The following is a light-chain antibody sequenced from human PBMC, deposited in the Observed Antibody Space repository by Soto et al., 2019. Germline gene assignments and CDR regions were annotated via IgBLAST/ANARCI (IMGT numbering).Light chain of an antibody. V-gene: IGKV3-20*01. CDR3: QQYGSSPLT. J-gene: IGKJ4*01. Sequence: EIVLTQSPGTLSLSPGERATLSCRASQRVTSNFVAWYRQTPGQAPRLLIYGASSRANGIPNRFSGSGSGTDFTLTISRLEPEDFGIYYCQQYGSSPLTFGGGTKVDIK. CDR2: GAS. CDR1: QRVTSNF.